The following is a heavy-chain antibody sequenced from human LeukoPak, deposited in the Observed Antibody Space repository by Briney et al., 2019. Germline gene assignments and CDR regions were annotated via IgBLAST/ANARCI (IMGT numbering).Heavy chain of an antibody. CDR2: IYYSGST. CDR3: ARDQGDYSPPRPKSGHPGHYYYYMDV. Sequence: SETLSLTCTVSGGSISSSSYYWGWIRQPPGKGLEWIGSIYYSGSTYYNPSLKSRVTISVDTSKNQFSLKLSSVTAADTAVYYCARDQGDYSPPRPKSGHPGHYYYYMDVWGKGTTVTVSS. J-gene: IGHJ6*03. D-gene: IGHD4-11*01. V-gene: IGHV4-39*07. CDR1: GGSISSSSYY.